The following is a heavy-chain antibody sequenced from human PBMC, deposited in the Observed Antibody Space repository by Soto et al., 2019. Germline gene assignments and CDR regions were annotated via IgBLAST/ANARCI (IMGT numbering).Heavy chain of an antibody. V-gene: IGHV4-39*01. CDR2: IDYRGNT. CDR1: GGSITSSSYY. J-gene: IGHJ5*02. Sequence: PSETLSLTCTVSGGSITSSSYYWGWIRQSPGKGLEWIGDIDYRGNTYYNPSLKSRVTIPADTSKNQFSLKLTHVTAADTAVYYCARRRWLTTSWFDPWARESWSPSPQ. CDR3: ARRRWLTTSWFDP. D-gene: IGHD4-17*01.